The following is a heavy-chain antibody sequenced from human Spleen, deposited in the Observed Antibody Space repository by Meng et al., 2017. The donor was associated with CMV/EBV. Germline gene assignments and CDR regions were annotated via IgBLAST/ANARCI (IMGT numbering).Heavy chain of an antibody. CDR2: IKQDGSEK. Sequence: GESLKISCAASGFTFDDYTMHWVRQAPGKGLEWVANIKQDGSEKYYVDSVKGRFTISRDNAKNSLYLQMNSLRAEDTAVYYCARESITIFGVVTLYYYGMDVWGQGTTVTVSS. J-gene: IGHJ6*02. CDR1: GFTFDDYT. D-gene: IGHD3-3*01. V-gene: IGHV3-7*01. CDR3: ARESITIFGVVTLYYYGMDV.